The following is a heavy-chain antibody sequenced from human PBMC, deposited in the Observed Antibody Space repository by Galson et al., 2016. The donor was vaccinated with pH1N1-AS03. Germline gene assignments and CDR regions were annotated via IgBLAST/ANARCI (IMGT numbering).Heavy chain of an antibody. Sequence: SLRLSCAASGFRLTSIAMSWVRHAPGKGLEWVSGVVTNGDTYFADYVKGRFSISRDDSKNTMHLQMDSLGVEDTAIYYCAKDRVYNDAQWVFDCWGQGNPVTDSS. J-gene: IGHJ4*02. D-gene: IGHD5-24*01. CDR1: GFRLTSIA. CDR2: VVTNGDT. CDR3: AKDRVYNDAQWVFDC. V-gene: IGHV3-23*01.